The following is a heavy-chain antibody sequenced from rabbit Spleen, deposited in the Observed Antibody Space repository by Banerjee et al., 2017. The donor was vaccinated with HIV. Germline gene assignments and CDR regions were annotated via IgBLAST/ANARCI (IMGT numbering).Heavy chain of an antibody. V-gene: IGHV1S45*01. CDR2: INAVTGRA. CDR1: GFSFSAKAV. J-gene: IGHJ4*01. Sequence: QEQLLESGGGLVKPEGSLKLSCTASGFSFSAKAVMCWVRQAPGKGLEWIACINAVTGRAVYASWAKGRFTFSKTSSTTVTLQMTSLTAADTATYFCARDLVGVIGWNFYLWGQGTLVTVS. CDR3: ARDLVGVIGWNFYL. D-gene: IGHD1-1*01.